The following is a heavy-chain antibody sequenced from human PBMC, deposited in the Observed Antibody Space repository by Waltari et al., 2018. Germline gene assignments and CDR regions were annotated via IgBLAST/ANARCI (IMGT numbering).Heavy chain of an antibody. CDR1: SFNVSSYY. V-gene: IGHV3-53*01. CDR2: LYHAGNT. D-gene: IGHD3-10*01. CDR3: ARGNTKYGMDV. J-gene: IGHJ6*02. Sequence: EVQLVESGGHLIQPGGYLSLSCAASSFNVSSYYMNWVRQAPGKGLEWVSILYHAGNTYYADSVKGRFTFSRDNSKNTLYLQMNSLRAEDTAVYYCARGNTKYGMDVWGQGTTVTVSS.